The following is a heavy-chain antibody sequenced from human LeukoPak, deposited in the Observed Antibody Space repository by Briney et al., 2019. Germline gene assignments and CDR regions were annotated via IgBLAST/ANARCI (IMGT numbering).Heavy chain of an antibody. D-gene: IGHD6-13*01. CDR2: INPNSGGT. Sequence: ASVKVSCKASGCTFTGYYMHWVRQAPGQGLEWMGRINPNSGGTNYAQKFQGRVTMTRDTSISTAYMELSRLRSDDTAVYYCARDRRVKLPVAAAGLTTIDYWGQGTLVTVSS. J-gene: IGHJ4*02. CDR1: GCTFTGYY. V-gene: IGHV1-2*06. CDR3: ARDRRVKLPVAAAGLTTIDY.